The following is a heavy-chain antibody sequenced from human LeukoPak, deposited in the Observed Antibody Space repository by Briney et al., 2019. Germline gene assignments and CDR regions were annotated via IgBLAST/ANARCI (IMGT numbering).Heavy chain of an antibody. CDR2: IYPGDSDT. CDR3: ARHSAVGASTYYYGMDV. Sequence: GESLKISCQGSGYSFTSYWIGWVRPVPGKGLEWMGIIYPGDSDTRYSPSFQGQVTISADKSISTAYLQWSSLKASDTAMYYCARHSAVGASTYYYGMDVWGQGTTVTVSS. J-gene: IGHJ6*02. V-gene: IGHV5-51*01. D-gene: IGHD1-26*01. CDR1: GYSFTSYW.